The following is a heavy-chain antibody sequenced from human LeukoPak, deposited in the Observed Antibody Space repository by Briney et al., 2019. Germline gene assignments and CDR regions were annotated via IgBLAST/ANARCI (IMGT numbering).Heavy chain of an antibody. CDR2: ISYDGSNK. J-gene: IGHJ5*02. CDR3: AKDSGSLVPDWFDP. Sequence: GGSLRLSCAASGFTFSSYGMHWVRQAPGKGLEWVAVISYDGSNKYYADSVKGRFTISRGNSKNTLYLQMNSLRAEDTAVYYCAKDSGSLVPDWFDPWGQGTLVTVSS. D-gene: IGHD1-26*01. CDR1: GFTFSSYG. V-gene: IGHV3-30*18.